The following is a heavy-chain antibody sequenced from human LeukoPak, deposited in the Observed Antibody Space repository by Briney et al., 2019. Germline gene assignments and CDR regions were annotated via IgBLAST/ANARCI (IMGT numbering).Heavy chain of an antibody. V-gene: IGHV3-23*01. CDR2: ISGSGGST. Sequence: GGSLSLSCAASGFTFSSYAMSWVRQAPGKGLEWVSAISGSGGSTYYADSVKGRFTISRDNSKNTLYLQMNSLRAEDTAVYYCASPPGIAAAGIYYYYYYMDVWGKGTTVTVSS. J-gene: IGHJ6*03. D-gene: IGHD6-13*01. CDR3: ASPPGIAAAGIYYYYYYMDV. CDR1: GFTFSSYA.